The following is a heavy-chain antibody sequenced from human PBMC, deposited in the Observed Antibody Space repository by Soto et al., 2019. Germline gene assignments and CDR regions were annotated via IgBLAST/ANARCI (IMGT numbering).Heavy chain of an antibody. J-gene: IGHJ6*02. V-gene: IGHV3-23*01. Sequence: EGQLLESGEGLVQPGGSLKLSCAASGFTFSNYAMSWVRQAPGKGLEWVSGIGGSGSNTYYADSVKGRFTISRDNFKHTLFLQMDSLRDEVTAEYYWARVVRYFGAPCGMDVWGQGTTVTVSS. D-gene: IGHD3-9*01. CDR1: GFTFSNYA. CDR3: ARVVRYFGAPCGMDV. CDR2: IGGSGSNT.